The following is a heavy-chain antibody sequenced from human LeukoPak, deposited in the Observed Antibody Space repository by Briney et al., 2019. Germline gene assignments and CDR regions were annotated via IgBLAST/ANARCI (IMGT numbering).Heavy chain of an antibody. V-gene: IGHV1-24*01. CDR2: FDPEDGET. D-gene: IGHD3-16*01. Sequence: GAAVNVSCKVSGYTLTELTMYWVRQAPGKGLEWMGGFDPEDGETIYAQKFQGRVTMTEDTSTDTAYMEASSMRSEDTAVYYCATGGRTFSFDYWGQGTLVTVSS. CDR1: GYTLTELT. CDR3: ATGGRTFSFDY. J-gene: IGHJ4*02.